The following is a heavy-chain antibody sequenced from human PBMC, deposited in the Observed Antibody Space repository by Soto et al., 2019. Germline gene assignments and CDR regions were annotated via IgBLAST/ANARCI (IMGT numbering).Heavy chain of an antibody. V-gene: IGHV1-24*01. J-gene: IGHJ6*02. Sequence: ASVKVSCKVSGYTLTELSMRWVRQAPGKGLEWMGGFDPEDGETIYAQKFQGRVTMTEDTSTDTAYMELSSLRSEDTAVYYCATGGVGSSWPSYYGMDVWGQGTTVTVSS. CDR3: ATGGVGSSWPSYYGMDV. CDR1: GYTLTELS. D-gene: IGHD6-13*01. CDR2: FDPEDGET.